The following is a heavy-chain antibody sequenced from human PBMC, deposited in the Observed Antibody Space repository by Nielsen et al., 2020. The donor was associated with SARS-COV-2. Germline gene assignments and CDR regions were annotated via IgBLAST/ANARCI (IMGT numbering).Heavy chain of an antibody. CDR2: IHYTGNT. Sequence: SDPLSFTCTVSGGSTRTDYYCTWIRHPPGTCLKWIGNIHYTGNTYYTPSLESRITIPIDASQNPFSLKMTAVTAADTAVYFCARGNLVVVPSPILGLGPIYLYFYLDVWGKGASVTVS. CDR3: ARGNLVVVPSPILGLGPIYLYFYLDV. D-gene: IGHD2-21*01. V-gene: IGHV4-30-4*02. J-gene: IGHJ6*03. CDR1: GGSTRTDYY.